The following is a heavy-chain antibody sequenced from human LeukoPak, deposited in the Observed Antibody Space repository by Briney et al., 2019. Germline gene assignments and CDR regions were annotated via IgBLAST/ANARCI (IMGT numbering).Heavy chain of an antibody. CDR2: VSYDGSNQ. CDR1: GFTFSSYG. D-gene: IGHD3-22*01. CDR3: AKDTSYYYDSSGYYNSAFDI. Sequence: GGSLRLSCVASGFTFSSYGMHWVRQAPGKGLEWVAVVSYDGSNQYYADSVKGRFTICRDNSKNTLYLHLNSLRAEDTAVYYCAKDTSYYYDSSGYYNSAFDIWGQGTVVTVSS. J-gene: IGHJ3*02. V-gene: IGHV3-30*18.